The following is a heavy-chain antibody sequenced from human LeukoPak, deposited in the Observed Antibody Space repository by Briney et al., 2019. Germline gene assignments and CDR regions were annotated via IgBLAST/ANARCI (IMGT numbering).Heavy chain of an antibody. CDR3: AEERGSGHWYFDL. CDR2: ISGSGGST. V-gene: IGHV3-23*01. Sequence: GGSLRLSCAASGFTFSSYAMSWVRQAPGKGLEWVSAISGSGGSTYYADSVKGRFTISRDNSKNTLYLQMNSLRAEGTAVYYCAEERGSGHWYFDLWGRGTLVTVSS. D-gene: IGHD3-10*01. J-gene: IGHJ2*01. CDR1: GFTFSSYA.